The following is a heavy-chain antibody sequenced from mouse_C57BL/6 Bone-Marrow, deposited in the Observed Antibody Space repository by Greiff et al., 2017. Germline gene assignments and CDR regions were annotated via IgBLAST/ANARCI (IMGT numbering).Heavy chain of an antibody. J-gene: IGHJ1*03. CDR2: INPYNGGT. CDR1: GYTFTDYY. Sequence: EVQLQQSGPVLVKPGASVKMSCKASGYTFTDYYMNWVKQSHGKSLEWIGVINPYNGGTSYNQKFKGKATLTVDKSSSTAYMELNSLTSEDSAVYYCARGYYGSSDFDVWGTGTTVTVSS. V-gene: IGHV1-19*01. D-gene: IGHD1-1*01. CDR3: ARGYYGSSDFDV.